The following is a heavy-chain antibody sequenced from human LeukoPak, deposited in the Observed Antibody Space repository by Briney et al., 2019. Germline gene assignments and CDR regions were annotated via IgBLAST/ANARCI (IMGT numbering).Heavy chain of an antibody. CDR3: ARHPSGSSWFDFYFDY. Sequence: SETLSLTCTVSGGSISSYYWSWIRQPPGKGLEWIGYIYYSGSTNYDPSLKSRVTISVDTSKNQFSLKLSSVTAADTAVYYCARHPSGSSWFDFYFDYWGQGTLVTVSS. V-gene: IGHV4-59*08. CDR2: IYYSGST. CDR1: GGSISSYY. J-gene: IGHJ4*02. D-gene: IGHD6-13*01.